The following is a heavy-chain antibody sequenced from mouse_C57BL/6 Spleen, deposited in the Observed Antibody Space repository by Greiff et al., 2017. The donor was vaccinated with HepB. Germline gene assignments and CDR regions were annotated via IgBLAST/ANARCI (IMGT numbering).Heavy chain of an antibody. V-gene: IGHV2-2*01. J-gene: IGHJ4*01. D-gene: IGHD2-3*01. CDR2: IWSGGST. CDR3: ARKGYDGYYYAMDD. CDR1: GFSLTSYG. Sequence: VKLMESGPGLVQPSQCLSITCTVSGFSLTSYGVHWVRQSPGKGLEWLGVIWSGGSTDYNAAFISRLSISKDNSTSHVSFKMNSRQADDTAIYYCARKGYDGYYYAMDDWGQGTSVTVSS.